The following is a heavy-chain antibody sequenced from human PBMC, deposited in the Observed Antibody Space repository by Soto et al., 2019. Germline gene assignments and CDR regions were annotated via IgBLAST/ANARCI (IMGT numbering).Heavy chain of an antibody. CDR1: GFTFSSYW. Sequence: PGGSLRLSCAASGFTFSSYWMSWVRQAPGKGLEWVANIKQDGSEKYYVDSVKGRFTISRDNAKNSLYLQMNSLRAEDTAVYYCAREHSSGWYRYSDYWGQGTLVTVSS. CDR2: IKQDGSEK. V-gene: IGHV3-7*03. D-gene: IGHD6-19*01. CDR3: AREHSSGWYRYSDY. J-gene: IGHJ4*02.